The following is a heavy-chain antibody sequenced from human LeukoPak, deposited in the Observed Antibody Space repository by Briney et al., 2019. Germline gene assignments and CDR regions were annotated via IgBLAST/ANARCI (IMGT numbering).Heavy chain of an antibody. Sequence: ASVKLSRKASGYTFTGYYMHWVRQAPGQGLEWMGWINPNSGGTNYAQKFQGRVTMTRDTSISTAYMELSRLRSDDTAVYYCAREGAAAGNGAFDIWGQGTMVTVSS. CDR2: INPNSGGT. CDR1: GYTFTGYY. V-gene: IGHV1-2*02. J-gene: IGHJ3*02. D-gene: IGHD6-13*01. CDR3: AREGAAAGNGAFDI.